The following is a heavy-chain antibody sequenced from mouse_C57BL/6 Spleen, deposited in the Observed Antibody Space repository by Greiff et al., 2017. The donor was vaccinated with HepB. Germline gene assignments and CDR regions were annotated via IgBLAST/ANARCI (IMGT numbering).Heavy chain of an antibody. V-gene: IGHV5-17*01. CDR2: ISSGSSTI. Sequence: EVKLVESGGGLVKPGGSLKLSCAASGFTFSDYGMHWVRQAPEKGLEWVAYISSGSSTIYYADTVKGRFTISRDHAKNTLFLQMTSLRSEDTAMYYCASLYGSSAMDYWGQGTSVTVSS. D-gene: IGHD1-1*01. CDR1: GFTFSDYG. CDR3: ASLYGSSAMDY. J-gene: IGHJ4*01.